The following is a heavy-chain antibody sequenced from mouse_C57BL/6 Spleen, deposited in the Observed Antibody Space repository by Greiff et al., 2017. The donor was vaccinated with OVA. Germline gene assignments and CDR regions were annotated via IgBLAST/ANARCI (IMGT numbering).Heavy chain of an antibody. CDR3: AALRRAY. V-gene: IGHV1-42*01. D-gene: IGHD6-1*01. CDR1: GYSFTGYY. CDR2: INPSTGGT. Sequence: VQLQQSGPELVKPGASVKISCKASGYSFTGYYMNWVKQSPEKSLEWIGEINPSTGGTTYNQKFKAKATLTVDKSSSTAYLQLKSLTSEDSAVYYCAALRRAYWGQGTLVTVSA. J-gene: IGHJ3*01.